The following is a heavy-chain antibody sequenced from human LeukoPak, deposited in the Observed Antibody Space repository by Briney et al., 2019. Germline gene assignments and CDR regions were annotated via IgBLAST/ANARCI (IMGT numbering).Heavy chain of an antibody. CDR3: ARYQLLL. Sequence: GRSLRLSCAASGFTFSSYAMHWVRQAPGKGLEWVAVISYDGSNKYYADAVKGRFTISRDNSKNTLYLQINSLRAEDTAVYYCARYQLLLWGRGTLVTVSS. CDR2: ISYDGSNK. V-gene: IGHV3-30*01. CDR1: GFTFSSYA. J-gene: IGHJ4*02. D-gene: IGHD2-2*01.